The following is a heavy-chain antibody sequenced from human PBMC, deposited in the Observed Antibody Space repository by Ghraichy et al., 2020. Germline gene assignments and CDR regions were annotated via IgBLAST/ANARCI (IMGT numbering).Heavy chain of an antibody. CDR1: GDSFNSYNYY. CDR3: ARHMVRGYYFDT. V-gene: IGHV4-39*01. Sequence: ETLSLTCTVSGDSFNSYNYYWGWVRQPPGKGLEWIGSIYYSGSTYYDPSLKSRVTISVDTSKNQFSLKLHSVTAADTAVYFCARHMVRGYYFDTWGQGALVSVSS. J-gene: IGHJ4*02. D-gene: IGHD3-10*01. CDR2: IYYSGST.